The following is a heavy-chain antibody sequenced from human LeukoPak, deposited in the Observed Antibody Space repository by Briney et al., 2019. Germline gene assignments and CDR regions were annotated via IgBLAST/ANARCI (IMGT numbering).Heavy chain of an antibody. CDR2: ISYDGSNK. CDR3: ARDGAGGRYFDY. CDR1: GFTFSSYA. V-gene: IGHV3-30*04. Sequence: GGSLRLSCAASGFTFSSYAMHWVRQAPGKGLEWVAVISYDGSNKYYADSVKGRFTISRDSSKNTLYLQMNSLRAEDTAVYYCARDGAGGRYFDYWGQGTLVTVSS. D-gene: IGHD3-10*01. J-gene: IGHJ4*02.